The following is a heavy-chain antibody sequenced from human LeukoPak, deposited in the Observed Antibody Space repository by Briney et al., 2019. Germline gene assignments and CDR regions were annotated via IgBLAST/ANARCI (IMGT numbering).Heavy chain of an antibody. D-gene: IGHD6-19*01. CDR2: MNPNSGNT. CDR1: GYTFTSYD. J-gene: IGHJ4*02. Sequence: ASVKVSCKASGYTFTSYDINCVRQATGQGLEWMGWMNPNSGNTGCALRFQGRVTMTRNTTISTAYMEQSSLRSEYTPLYYCAREVPAVAGTGDDNWGQGTLVTVSS. V-gene: IGHV1-8*01. CDR3: AREVPAVAGTGDDN.